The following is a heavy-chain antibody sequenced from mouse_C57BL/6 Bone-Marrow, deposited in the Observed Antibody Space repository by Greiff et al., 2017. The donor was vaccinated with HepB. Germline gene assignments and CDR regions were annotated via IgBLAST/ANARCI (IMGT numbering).Heavy chain of an antibody. CDR2: IDPENGDT. Sequence: VQLQQSGAELVRPGASVKLSCTASGFNIKDDYMHWVKQRPEQGLEWIGWIDPENGDTEYAPKFQGKATITADTSSNTAYLQLSSLTSEDTAVYYCTTSGFAYWGQGTLVTVSA. CDR1: GFNIKDDY. V-gene: IGHV14-4*01. CDR3: TTSGFAY. J-gene: IGHJ3*01.